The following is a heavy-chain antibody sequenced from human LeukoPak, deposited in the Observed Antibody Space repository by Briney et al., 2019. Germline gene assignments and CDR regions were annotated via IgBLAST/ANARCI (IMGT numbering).Heavy chain of an antibody. D-gene: IGHD5-18*01. CDR1: GFTFSSYA. CDR3: ARMGGFRSSYGYWVDY. V-gene: IGHV3-7*01. CDR2: IKQDGSEK. J-gene: IGHJ4*02. Sequence: GGSLRLSCAASGFTFSSYAMSWIRQAPGKGLEWVANIKQDGSEKYYVDSVKGRFTISIDNAKNSLYLQMNSLRAEDTAVYYCARMGGFRSSYGYWVDYWGQGTLVTVSS.